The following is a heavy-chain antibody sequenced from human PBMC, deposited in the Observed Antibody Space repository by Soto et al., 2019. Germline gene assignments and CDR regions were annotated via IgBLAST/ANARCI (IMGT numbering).Heavy chain of an antibody. V-gene: IGHV1-8*01. CDR1: GYTFTNYD. CDR3: ARGRGYTLGSSWGWFDP. CDR2: MNPNSGNT. J-gene: IGHJ5*02. D-gene: IGHD1-26*01. Sequence: QVQLVQSGAEVEKPGASVKVSCKASGYTFTNYDINWVRQATGQGLEWMGWMNPNSGNTGYAQKFQDRVTMTRDTSMSTAYRELSSLRSDDTAVYYCARGRGYTLGSSWGWFDPWGQGTLFTVSS.